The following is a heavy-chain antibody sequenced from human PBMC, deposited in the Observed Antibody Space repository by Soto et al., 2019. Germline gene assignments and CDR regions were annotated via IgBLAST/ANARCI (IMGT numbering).Heavy chain of an antibody. CDR2: IYYSGST. Sequence: SETLSLTCTVSGGSISSGDYYWNWIRQPPGKGLEWIGYIYYSGSTNYNPSLKSRVTISVDTSKNQFSLKISSVTAADTAVYYCARALRSDDPQIDYWGQGTLVTVSS. J-gene: IGHJ4*02. V-gene: IGHV4-30-4*01. CDR1: GGSISSGDYY. D-gene: IGHD4-17*01. CDR3: ARALRSDDPQIDY.